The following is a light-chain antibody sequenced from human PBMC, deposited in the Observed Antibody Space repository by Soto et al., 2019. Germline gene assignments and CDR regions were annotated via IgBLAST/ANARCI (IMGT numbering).Light chain of an antibody. CDR3: QSYDNSLSAYV. CDR2: DNT. V-gene: IGLV1-40*01. CDR1: SSNIGAIFD. J-gene: IGLJ1*01. Sequence: QSVLTQPPSVSGAPGQRVTISCTGNSSNIGAIFDVHWYQQLPGTAPQLLIYDNTNRPSGVPDRFSGSKSGTSSSLAITGLQAADEADYYCQSYDNSLSAYVFGTGTKVTVL.